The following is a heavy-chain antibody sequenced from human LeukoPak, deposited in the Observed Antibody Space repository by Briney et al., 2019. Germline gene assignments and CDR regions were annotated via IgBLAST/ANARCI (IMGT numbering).Heavy chain of an antibody. CDR2: IYYSGST. CDR3: ASLSYDTSGYWPDYFDY. D-gene: IGHD3-22*01. J-gene: IGHJ4*02. V-gene: IGHV4-59*08. CDR1: GGSIRSYY. Sequence: SETLSLTCTVSGGSIRSYYWSWIRQPPGKGLEWIGYIYYSGSTNYSPSLKSRVTISVDTSKNQFSLKLSSVTAADTAVYYCASLSYDTSGYWPDYFDYWGQGTLVTVSS.